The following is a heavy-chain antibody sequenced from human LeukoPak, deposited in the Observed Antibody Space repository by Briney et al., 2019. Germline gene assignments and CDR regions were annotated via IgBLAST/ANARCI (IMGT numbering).Heavy chain of an antibody. D-gene: IGHD2-15*01. CDR2: ISAGNGNT. CDR1: GYTFTSYA. J-gene: IGHJ4*02. V-gene: IGHV1-3*01. CDR3: ARDYCSGGSCYYFDY. Sequence: ASVKVSCKASGYTFTSYAIHWVRQAPGQRLEWMGWISAGNGNTKYSQNFQGRVTFISNTSATTAFMELSSLRSEDAAVYYCARDYCSGGSCYYFDYWGQGTLVTVSS.